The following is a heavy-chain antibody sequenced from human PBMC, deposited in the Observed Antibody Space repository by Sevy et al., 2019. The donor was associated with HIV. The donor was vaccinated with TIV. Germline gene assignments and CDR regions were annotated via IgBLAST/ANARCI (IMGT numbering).Heavy chain of an antibody. CDR3: AKRKSGSTVTPYYFDY. Sequence: GGSLRLSCAASGLTFSSYAMSWVRQAPGKGLEWVSAISGSGGSTYYADSVKGRFTISRDNSKNTLYLQMNSLRAEDTAVYYCAKRKSGSTVTPYYFDYWGQGTLVTVSS. V-gene: IGHV3-23*01. CDR2: ISGSGGST. D-gene: IGHD4-17*01. J-gene: IGHJ4*02. CDR1: GLTFSSYA.